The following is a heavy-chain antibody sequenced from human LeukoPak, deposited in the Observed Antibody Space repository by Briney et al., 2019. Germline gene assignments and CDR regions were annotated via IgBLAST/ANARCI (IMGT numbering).Heavy chain of an antibody. CDR1: GGSISSSSYY. D-gene: IGHD3-10*01. CDR2: IYYSGIT. Sequence: SETLSLTCTVSGGSISSSSYYWGWIRQPPGKGLEWIGSIYYSGITYYNPSLKSRVTISVDTSKNQFSLKLSSVTAADTAVYYCASQRITMVRGVIRDWGQGTLVTVSS. CDR3: ASQRITMVRGVIRD. V-gene: IGHV4-39*01. J-gene: IGHJ4*02.